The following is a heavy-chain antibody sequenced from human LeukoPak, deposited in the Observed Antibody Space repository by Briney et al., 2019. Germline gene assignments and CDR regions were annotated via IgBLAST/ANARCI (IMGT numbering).Heavy chain of an antibody. CDR1: GYTFTSYG. V-gene: IGHV1-18*01. Sequence: ASVKVSCKASGYTFTSYGISWVRQAPGQGLEWMGWISAYNGNTDYAQSLQGRVTTTIDTSTSTVYMELRSLRSDDTAVYYCARDVGRSYDLDYWGQGTLVTVSS. J-gene: IGHJ4*02. CDR3: ARDVGRSYDLDY. CDR2: ISAYNGNT. D-gene: IGHD3-16*01.